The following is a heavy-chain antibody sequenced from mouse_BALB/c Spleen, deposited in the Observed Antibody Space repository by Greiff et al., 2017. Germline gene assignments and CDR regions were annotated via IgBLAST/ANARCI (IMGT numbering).Heavy chain of an antibody. Sequence: EVKLMESGGGLVQPGGSRKLSCAASGFTFSSFGMHWVRQAPEKGLEWVAYISSGSSTIYYADTVKGRFTISRDNPKNTLFLQMTSLRSEDTAMYYCARAYYGNYEDWYFDVWGAGTTVTVSS. CDR2: ISSGSSTI. CDR1: GFTFSSFG. D-gene: IGHD2-10*01. J-gene: IGHJ1*01. V-gene: IGHV5-17*02. CDR3: ARAYYGNYEDWYFDV.